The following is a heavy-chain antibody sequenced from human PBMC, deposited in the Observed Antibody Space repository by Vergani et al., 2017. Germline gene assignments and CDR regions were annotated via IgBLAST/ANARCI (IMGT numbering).Heavy chain of an antibody. CDR3: ARRRRITMGRGVTWNNWFDA. D-gene: IGHD3-10*01. CDR2: INHSGST. J-gene: IGHJ5*02. V-gene: IGHV4-34*01. Sequence: QVQLQQWGAGLLKPSETLSLTCAVYGGSFSGYYWSWIRQPPGKGLEWIGEINHSGSTNYNPSLKSRVTISVDTSKNQFSLKLSSVTAADTAVYYCARRRRITMGRGVTWNNWFDAWGQGTLVTVSS. CDR1: GGSFSGYY.